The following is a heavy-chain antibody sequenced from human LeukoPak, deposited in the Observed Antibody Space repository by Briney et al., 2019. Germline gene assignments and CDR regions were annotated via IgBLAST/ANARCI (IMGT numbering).Heavy chain of an antibody. J-gene: IGHJ4*02. CDR3: RIQLWSGIDY. V-gene: IGHV3-7*01. Sequence: PGGSLRLSCAPSGFTFSSYWMSWVRQAPGKGLQWVANIKQDGSEKYYVDSVKGRFTISRDNAKNSLYLQMNSLRAEDTAVYYCRIQLWSGIDYWGQGTLVTVSS. D-gene: IGHD5-18*01. CDR1: GFTFSSYW. CDR2: IKQDGSEK.